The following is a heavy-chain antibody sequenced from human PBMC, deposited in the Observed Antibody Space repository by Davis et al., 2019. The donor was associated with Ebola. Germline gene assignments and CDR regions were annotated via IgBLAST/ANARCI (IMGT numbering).Heavy chain of an antibody. CDR3: AKTEKPMDQYFEY. CDR1: GGSFSTFS. D-gene: IGHD3-10*01. J-gene: IGHJ4*02. CDR2: IIPLFGTA. Sequence: SVKVSCKASGGSFSTFSINWLRQAPGHGTEWMGGIIPLFGTANYAQKFQGRVTITADEATSTAYMELTSLRSEDTAVYFCAKTEKPMDQYFEYWGQGALVTVSS. V-gene: IGHV1-69*13.